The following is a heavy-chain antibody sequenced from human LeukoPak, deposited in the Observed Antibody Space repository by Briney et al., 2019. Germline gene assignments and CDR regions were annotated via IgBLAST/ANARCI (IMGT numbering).Heavy chain of an antibody. Sequence: GASLRLSCAASGFTFSSYAMSWVRQAPGKGLEWVSGISGSGDGTYSADSVKGRFTISRDNSKNTLYLQMNSLRVEDTAFYYCAKTRSVVVAAAINNWGQGTLVTVSS. CDR3: AKTRSVVVAAAINN. J-gene: IGHJ4*02. D-gene: IGHD2-15*01. V-gene: IGHV3-23*01. CDR1: GFTFSSYA. CDR2: ISGSGDGT.